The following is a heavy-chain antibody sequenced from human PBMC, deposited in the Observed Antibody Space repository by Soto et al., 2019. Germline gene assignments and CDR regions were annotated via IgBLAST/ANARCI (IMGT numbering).Heavy chain of an antibody. CDR3: AKDQGSSWYEIDY. Sequence: GGSLRLSCAASGFPFDTYTMNWVRQAPGKGLEWVSFISEAGDSTHYADSVKGRFTISRDNSKNTLYLQMNSLRAEDTAVYYCAKDQGSSWYEIDYWGQGTLVTVSS. CDR1: GFPFDTYT. D-gene: IGHD6-13*01. J-gene: IGHJ4*02. CDR2: ISEAGDST. V-gene: IGHV3-23*01.